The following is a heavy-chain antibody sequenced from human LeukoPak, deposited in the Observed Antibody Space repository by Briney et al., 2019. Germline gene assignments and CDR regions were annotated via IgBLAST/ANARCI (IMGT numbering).Heavy chain of an antibody. CDR3: ARQDPIAAAGIFIDY. CDR1: GYSFTSYW. D-gene: IGHD6-13*01. V-gene: IGHV5-51*01. Sequence: ESLKISCKGSGYSFTSYWIGWVRQMPGEGLEWMGIIYPGDSDTRYSPSFQGQVTISADKSISTAYLQWSSLKASDTAMYYCARQDPIAAAGIFIDYWGQGTLVTVSS. CDR2: IYPGDSDT. J-gene: IGHJ4*02.